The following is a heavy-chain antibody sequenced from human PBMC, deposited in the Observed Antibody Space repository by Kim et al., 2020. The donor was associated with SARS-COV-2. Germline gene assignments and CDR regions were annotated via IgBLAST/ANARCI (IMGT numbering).Heavy chain of an antibody. V-gene: IGHV3-23*05. Sequence: STYYADSVKGRFTFSRDNSKNTLYLQMTSVTTEDTAVYYCARCASSPDDWGQGTLVIVSS. CDR3: ARCASSPDD. CDR2: ST. J-gene: IGHJ4*02.